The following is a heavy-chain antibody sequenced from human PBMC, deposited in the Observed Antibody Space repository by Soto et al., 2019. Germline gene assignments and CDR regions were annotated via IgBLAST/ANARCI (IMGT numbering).Heavy chain of an antibody. D-gene: IGHD2-2*01. CDR1: GYTFTGYY. CDR2: INPNSGGT. Sequence: QVQLVQSGAEVKKPGASVKVSCKASGYTFTGYYMHWVRQAPGQGLEWMGWINPNSGGTNYAQKFQGRVTMTRDTSISAASPALSSLGPDATAVYSCASEGDPAAPGPPLYYSYGIHVLGQGTPVPLS. CDR3: ASEGDPAAPGPPLYYSYGIHV. J-gene: IGHJ6*02. V-gene: IGHV1-2*02.